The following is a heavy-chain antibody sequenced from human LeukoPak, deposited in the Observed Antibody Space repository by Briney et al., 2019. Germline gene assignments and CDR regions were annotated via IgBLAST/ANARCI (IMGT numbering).Heavy chain of an antibody. Sequence: PSQTLSLTCAISGDSVSSISVAWNWIRQSPSRGLEWLGKTYYRSKWYYEYAVSVKSRIKISPDTSKNQFSLQLTSVTPEDTAVYYCSLARSEYHYGMDVWGQGTAVTVSS. J-gene: IGHJ6*02. CDR2: TYYRSKWYY. V-gene: IGHV6-1*01. CDR1: GDSVSSISVA. CDR3: SLARSEYHYGMDV.